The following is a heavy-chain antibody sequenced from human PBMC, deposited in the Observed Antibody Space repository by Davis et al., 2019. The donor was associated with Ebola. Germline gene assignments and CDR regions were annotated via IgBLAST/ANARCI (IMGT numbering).Heavy chain of an antibody. Sequence: SVKVSCKASGGTFSSYAISWVRQAPGQGLEWTGRIIPILGIANYAQKFQGRVTITADKSTSTAYMELSSLRSEDTAVYYCAREGGSVSSERYNYYGMDVWGQGTTVTVSS. CDR2: IIPILGIA. V-gene: IGHV1-69*04. J-gene: IGHJ6*02. D-gene: IGHD1-1*01. CDR3: AREGGSVSSERYNYYGMDV. CDR1: GGTFSSYA.